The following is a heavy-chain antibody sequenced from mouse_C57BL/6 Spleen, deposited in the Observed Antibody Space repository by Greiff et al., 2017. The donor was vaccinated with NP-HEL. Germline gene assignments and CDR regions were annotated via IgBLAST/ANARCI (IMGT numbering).Heavy chain of an antibody. J-gene: IGHJ3*01. CDR2: ISSGSSTI. CDR1: GFTFSDYG. CDR3: ARRGIYYDSLFAY. Sequence: EVQLVESGGGLVKPGGSLKLSCAASGFTFSDYGMHWVRQAPEKGLEWVAYISSGSSTIYYADTVKGRFTISRDNAKNTLFLQMTSLRSEDTAMYDCARRGIYYDSLFAYWGQGTLVTVSA. V-gene: IGHV5-17*01. D-gene: IGHD2-4*01.